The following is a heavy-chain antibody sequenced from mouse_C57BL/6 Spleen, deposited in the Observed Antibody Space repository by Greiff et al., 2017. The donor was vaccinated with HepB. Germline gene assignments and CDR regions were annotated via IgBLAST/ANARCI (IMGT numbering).Heavy chain of an antibody. J-gene: IGHJ2*01. D-gene: IGHD1-1*01. V-gene: IGHV5-4*01. CDR2: ISDGGSYT. CDR1: GFTFSSYA. Sequence: VQLKESGGGLVKPGGSLKLSCAASGFTFSSYAMSWVRQTPEKRLEWVATISDGGSYTYYPDNVKGRFTISRDNAKNNLYLQMSHLKSEDTAMYYCAREENYYGSSYVDYWGQGTTLTVSS. CDR3: AREENYYGSSYVDY.